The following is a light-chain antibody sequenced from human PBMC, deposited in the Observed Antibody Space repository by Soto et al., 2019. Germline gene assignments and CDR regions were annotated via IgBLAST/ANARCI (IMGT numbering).Light chain of an antibody. CDR3: QQYNNWPLT. V-gene: IGKV3-15*01. CDR1: QSVSSN. Sequence: EIVMTQSPATLSVSPGERVTLSCRARQSVSSNLAWYQQKPGQAPRLLIYGASTRATGIPARFSGRGSGTEFTLTISSLQYEDFAVYYCQQYNNWPLTFGGGTKVEIK. J-gene: IGKJ4*01. CDR2: GAS.